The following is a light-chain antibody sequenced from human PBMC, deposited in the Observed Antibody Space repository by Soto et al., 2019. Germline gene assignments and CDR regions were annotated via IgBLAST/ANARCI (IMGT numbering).Light chain of an antibody. CDR3: QQTYATPLT. Sequence: DIQMAQSPSSLSASVGDRVTITCRASPSITNHLSWYQLKPGKAPKLLIYATSALHSGVPSRFSGRGSGTDFTLAISSLQPEDSATSSCQQTYATPLTSGGGTPVEIQ. CDR2: ATS. CDR1: PSITNH. J-gene: IGKJ4*01. V-gene: IGKV1-39*01.